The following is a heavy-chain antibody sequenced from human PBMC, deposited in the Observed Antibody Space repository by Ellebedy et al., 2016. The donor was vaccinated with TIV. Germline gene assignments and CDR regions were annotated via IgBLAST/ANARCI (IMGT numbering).Heavy chain of an antibody. CDR2: VDIEDEET. CDR3: ATVFLNMIVEGLQF. Sequence: AASAKVSCKVSGHTLTDLAIHWVLQAPGKGLEWMGGVDIEDEETTYAQTFQGRITMTEDTSTGTAYMELSTLRSEDTAVYYCATVFLNMIVEGLQFWGRGTPVTVSA. D-gene: IGHD3-22*01. J-gene: IGHJ1*01. CDR1: GHTLTDLA. V-gene: IGHV1-24*01.